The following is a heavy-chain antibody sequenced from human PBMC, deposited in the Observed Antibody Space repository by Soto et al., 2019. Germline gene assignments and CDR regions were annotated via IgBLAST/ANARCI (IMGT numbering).Heavy chain of an antibody. CDR3: AREYTAWPLAYGLDV. CDR2: ISSRSDI. V-gene: IGHV3-21*01. Sequence: GGSLRLSCVGSGFTFSTYSINWVRQAPGKGLEWVSFISSRSDIYYADSVKGRFTISRDNAKNSVSLQMNSLRAEDTAVYYCAREYTAWPLAYGLDVWGQGTTVTVSS. CDR1: GFTFSTYS. J-gene: IGHJ6*02. D-gene: IGHD2-2*02.